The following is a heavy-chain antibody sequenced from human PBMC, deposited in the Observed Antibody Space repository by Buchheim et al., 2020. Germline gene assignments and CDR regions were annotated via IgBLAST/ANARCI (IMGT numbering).Heavy chain of an antibody. J-gene: IGHJ4*02. CDR1: GGSISSYY. V-gene: IGHV4-59*01. CDR2: IYYSGST. D-gene: IGHD2-15*01. Sequence: QVQLQESGPGLVKPSETLSLTCTVSGGSISSYYWSWIRQPPGKGLEWIGYIYYSGSTNYNPSLKSRFTISVDTSKNQFSLKLSSVTAADTAVYYCAGGVVVAASYFDYWGQGTL. CDR3: AGGVVVAASYFDY.